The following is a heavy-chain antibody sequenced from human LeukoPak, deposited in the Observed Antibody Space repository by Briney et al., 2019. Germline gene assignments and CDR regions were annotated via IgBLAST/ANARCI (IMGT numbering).Heavy chain of an antibody. CDR2: IGGEKSGSWT. CDR1: GFTFNNYP. CDR3: ARAGVISGWDY. J-gene: IGHJ4*02. D-gene: IGHD3-3*02. Sequence: GGSLRLSCAASGFTFNNYPMGWVRQAPGKGLEWLSAIGGEKSGSWTKSAASVKGRFTISRDNSENTLYLQMDSLTVEDTAVYYCARAGVISGWDYWGQGVLVTVYS. V-gene: IGHV3-23*01.